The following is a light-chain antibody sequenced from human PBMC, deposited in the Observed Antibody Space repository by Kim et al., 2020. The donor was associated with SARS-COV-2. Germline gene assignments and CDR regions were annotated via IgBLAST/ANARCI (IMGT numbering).Light chain of an antibody. J-gene: IGKJ2*01. CDR3: QQSYSILYT. CDR1: QNISSY. V-gene: IGKV1-39*01. Sequence: DIQMTQSPSSLSASVGDRVTITCRASQNISSYLNWYQQKPGKAPKLLIYAASSLQSGVPSRFSGSGSGTDFTLTISSLQPEDFATYYCQQSYSILYTFGQGTKLEI. CDR2: AAS.